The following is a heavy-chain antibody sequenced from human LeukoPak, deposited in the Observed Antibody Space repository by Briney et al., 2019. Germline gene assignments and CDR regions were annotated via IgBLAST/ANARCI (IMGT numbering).Heavy chain of an antibody. D-gene: IGHD3-10*01. CDR1: GFTFSSYA. J-gene: IGHJ6*02. CDR3: ARGAWFGELLFGDYYYYGMDV. Sequence: GGSLRLSCAASGFTFSSYAMHWVRQAPGKGLEWVAVISYDGSNKYYADSVKGRFTISRDNSKNTLYLQMNSLRAEDMAVYYCARGAWFGELLFGDYYYYGMDVWGQGTTVTVSS. CDR2: ISYDGSNK. V-gene: IGHV3-30*04.